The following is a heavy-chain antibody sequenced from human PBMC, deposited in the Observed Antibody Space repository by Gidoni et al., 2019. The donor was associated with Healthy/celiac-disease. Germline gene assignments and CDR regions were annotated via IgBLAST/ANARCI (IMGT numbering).Heavy chain of an antibody. Sequence: QVQLVESGGGVVQPGRSLSLSCAASGFTFSSYAMHWVRQAPGKGLEWVAVISYDGSNKYYADSVKGRFTISRDNSKNTLYLQMNSLRAEDTAVYYCARVLGSSGPGALDYWGQGTLVTVSS. V-gene: IGHV3-30-3*01. D-gene: IGHD6-13*01. J-gene: IGHJ4*02. CDR2: ISYDGSNK. CDR1: GFTFSSYA. CDR3: ARVLGSSGPGALDY.